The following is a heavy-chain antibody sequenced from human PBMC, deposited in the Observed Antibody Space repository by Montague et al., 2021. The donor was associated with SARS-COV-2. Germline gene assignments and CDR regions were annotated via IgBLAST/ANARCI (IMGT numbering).Heavy chain of an antibody. V-gene: IGHV3-7*01. CDR1: GFTFSSYW. J-gene: IGHJ6*02. Sequence: SLRLSCAASGFTFSSYWMSWVRQAPGKGLEWVANIKQDGSEKYYVDSVKGRFTISRDNAKNSLYLQMDSLRAEDTAVYYCARDGIAVAGYYYYYGMDVWGQGTTVTVSS. CDR2: IKQDGSEK. D-gene: IGHD6-19*01. CDR3: ARDGIAVAGYYYYYGMDV.